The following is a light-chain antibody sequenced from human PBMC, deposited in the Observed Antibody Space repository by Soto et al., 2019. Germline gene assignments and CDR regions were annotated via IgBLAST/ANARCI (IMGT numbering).Light chain of an antibody. CDR3: QSFDSTLSAPYV. Sequence: QSVLTQPPSLSGAPGQRVTISCTGSSSNIGAGYAVHWYRHLPGTAPKLLIYGNINRPSGVPDRFSASKSGTSASLAITGLQAEDEGDYYCQSFDSTLSAPYVFGTGTKLTVL. J-gene: IGLJ1*01. CDR2: GNI. CDR1: SSNIGAGYA. V-gene: IGLV1-40*01.